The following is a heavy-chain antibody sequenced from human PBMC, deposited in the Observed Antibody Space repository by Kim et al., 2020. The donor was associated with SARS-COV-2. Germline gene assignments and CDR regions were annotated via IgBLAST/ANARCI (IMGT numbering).Heavy chain of an antibody. CDR3: VREYLGYCSGGSCYRRDY. J-gene: IGHJ4*02. Sequence: SQTLSLTCAISGDSVSSNSAAWNWIRQSPSRGLEWLGRAYYRSTWYNDYAVSVKSRITINADTSKNQVSLQLNSVTPEDTAVYYCVREYLGYCSGGSCYRRDYWGQGTLVTVSS. CDR1: GDSVSSNSAA. D-gene: IGHD2-15*01. V-gene: IGHV6-1*01. CDR2: AYYRSTWYN.